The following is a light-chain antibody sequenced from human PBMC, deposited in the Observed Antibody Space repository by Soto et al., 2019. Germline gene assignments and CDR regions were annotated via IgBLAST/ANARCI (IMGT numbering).Light chain of an antibody. Sequence: QSVLTQPASVSGSPGQSITISCTGASSDVGGYNYVSWYQQHPGKVPKLMIYDVSNRPSGVSNRFSGSKSGNTASLTISGLQAEDEADYYCSSYTSSSTPVFGTGTKVTVL. CDR1: SSDVGGYNY. J-gene: IGLJ1*01. CDR3: SSYTSSSTPV. V-gene: IGLV2-14*01. CDR2: DVS.